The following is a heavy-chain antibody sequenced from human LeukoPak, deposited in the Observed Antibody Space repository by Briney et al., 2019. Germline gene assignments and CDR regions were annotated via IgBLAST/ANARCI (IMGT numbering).Heavy chain of an antibody. CDR1: GFTFSSYA. CDR2: ISYDGSNK. CDR3: AKDKGGTTSCSDY. J-gene: IGHJ4*02. D-gene: IGHD2-2*01. V-gene: IGHV3-30*18. Sequence: GGSLRLSCAASGFTFSSYAMSWVRQAPGKGLEWVAVISYDGSNKYYADSVKGRFTISRDNSKNTLYLQMNSLRAEDTAVYYCAKDKGGTTSCSDYWGQGTLVTVSS.